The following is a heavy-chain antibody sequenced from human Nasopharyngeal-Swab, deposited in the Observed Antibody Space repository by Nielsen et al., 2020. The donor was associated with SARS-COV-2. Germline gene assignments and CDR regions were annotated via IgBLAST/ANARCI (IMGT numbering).Heavy chain of an antibody. Sequence: SETLSLTCTLSGGSISSSSYYWGWIRQPPGKGLEWIGSIYYSGSTYYNPSLKSRVTIYAATSKNQFSLKLSSVTAADTAVYYCASCRTSITIFGVVIRNGMDVWGQGTTVTVSS. CDR3: ASCRTSITIFGVVIRNGMDV. V-gene: IGHV4-39*01. D-gene: IGHD3-3*01. J-gene: IGHJ6*02. CDR2: IYYSGST. CDR1: GGSISSSSYY.